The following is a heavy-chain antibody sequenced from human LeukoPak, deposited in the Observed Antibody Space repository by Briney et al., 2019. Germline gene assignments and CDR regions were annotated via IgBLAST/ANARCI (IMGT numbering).Heavy chain of an antibody. Sequence: PSETPSLTCVVSGGSFSGYYWTWIRQPPGKGLEWIGEINHSGRTTYNSSLKSRVTISVDTSKDQFSLRLTSVTAADTAVYYCARATDYDKNAYYHHYLDSWDQGALVTVSS. CDR2: INHSGRT. D-gene: IGHD3-22*01. V-gene: IGHV4-34*01. J-gene: IGHJ4*02. CDR3: ARATDYDKNAYYHHYLDS. CDR1: GGSFSGYY.